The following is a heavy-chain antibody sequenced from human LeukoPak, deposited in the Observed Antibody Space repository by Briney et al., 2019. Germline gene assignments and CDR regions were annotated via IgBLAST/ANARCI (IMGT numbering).Heavy chain of an antibody. CDR3: ARAFSGYYLVGY. CDR1: GGSFSGYY. V-gene: IGHV4-34*01. D-gene: IGHD3-22*01. J-gene: IGHJ4*02. Sequence: KPSETLSLTCAAYGGSFSGYYWSWIRQPPGKGLEWIGEINHSGSTNYNPSLKSRVTISVDTSKNQFSLKLSSVTAADTAVYYCARAFSGYYLVGYWGQGTLVTVSS. CDR2: INHSGST.